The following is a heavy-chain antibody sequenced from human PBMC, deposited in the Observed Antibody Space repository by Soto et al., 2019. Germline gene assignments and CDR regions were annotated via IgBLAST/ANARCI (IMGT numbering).Heavy chain of an antibody. Sequence: GGSLRLSCAASGFTFSSYSMNWVRQAPGKGLEWVSYISSSSSTIYYADSVKGRFTISRDNAKNSLYLQMNSLRAEDTAVYYCAREADYVNWSDPWGQGTLVTSPQ. CDR2: ISSSSSTI. J-gene: IGHJ5*02. V-gene: IGHV3-48*01. D-gene: IGHD4-17*01. CDR3: AREADYVNWSDP. CDR1: GFTFSSYS.